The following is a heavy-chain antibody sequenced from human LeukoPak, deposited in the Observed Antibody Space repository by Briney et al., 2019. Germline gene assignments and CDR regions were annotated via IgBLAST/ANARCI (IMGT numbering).Heavy chain of an antibody. Sequence: GGSLRLSCAASGFTFSGYDMSWVRQAPGKGLEWVSYTSSSSSTIYYADSVKSRFTISRDNAKNSLYLQMNSLRAEDTAVYYCARVLGSHFDYWGQGTLVTVSS. CDR1: GFTFSGYD. CDR3: ARVLGSHFDY. J-gene: IGHJ4*02. V-gene: IGHV3-48*04. D-gene: IGHD1-26*01. CDR2: TSSSSSTI.